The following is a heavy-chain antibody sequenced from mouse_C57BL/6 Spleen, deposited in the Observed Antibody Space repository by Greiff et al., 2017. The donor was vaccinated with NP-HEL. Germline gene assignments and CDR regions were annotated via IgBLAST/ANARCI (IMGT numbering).Heavy chain of an antibody. Sequence: EVMLVESGGGLVKPGGSLKLSCAASGFTFSSYAMSWVRQTPEKRLEWVATISDGGSYTYYPDNVKGRFTISRDNAKNNLYLQMSHLKSEDTAMYYCARDRRDGYYFDYWGQGTTLTVSS. D-gene: IGHD2-3*01. J-gene: IGHJ2*01. CDR2: ISDGGSYT. CDR1: GFTFSSYA. CDR3: ARDRRDGYYFDY. V-gene: IGHV5-4*01.